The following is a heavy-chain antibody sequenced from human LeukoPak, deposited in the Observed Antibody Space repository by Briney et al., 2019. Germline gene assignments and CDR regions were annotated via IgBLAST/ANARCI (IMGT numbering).Heavy chain of an antibody. CDR2: ISGYNGYT. V-gene: IGHV1-18*01. J-gene: IGHJ4*02. CDR3: ARGQSNRSLWVGESLSNINPFDY. D-gene: IGHD3-10*01. CDR1: GCTFTRYA. Sequence: ASVKVSCKASGCTFTRYAISWVRQAPGQGLGWMGWISGYNGYTKNAQKFHGRVTMTTDTSTSTANMELRSLRSDDTAVYYCARGQSNRSLWVGESLSNINPFDYWGQGTLVTVSS.